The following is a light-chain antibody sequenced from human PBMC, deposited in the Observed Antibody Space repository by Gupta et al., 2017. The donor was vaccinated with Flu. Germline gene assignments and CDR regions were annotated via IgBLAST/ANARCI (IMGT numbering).Light chain of an antibody. CDR2: DVT. J-gene: IGLJ1*01. V-gene: IGLV2-11*01. CDR3: CSYAGTYTFV. Sequence: TSADVGGYNYVSWYQHHPGEAPKLMIYDVTKRPSGVPDRFSGSKSDNTASLTISGLLAEDEADYYCCSYAGTYTFVFGTGTRVTVL. CDR1: SADVGGYNY.